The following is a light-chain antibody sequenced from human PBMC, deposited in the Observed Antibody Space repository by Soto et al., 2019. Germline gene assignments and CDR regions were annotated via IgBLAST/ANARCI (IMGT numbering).Light chain of an antibody. CDR2: EVT. CDR3: SSYVGSMV. Sequence: QPVLTQPPSASGSPGQSVTISCTGTSSDFGGYNYVSWYQQHPGKAPKLVIYEVTKRPSGVPDRFSGSKSGNTASLTVSGLQAEDEADYYCSSYVGSMVFGGGTKLTVL. J-gene: IGLJ2*01. CDR1: SSDFGGYNY. V-gene: IGLV2-8*01.